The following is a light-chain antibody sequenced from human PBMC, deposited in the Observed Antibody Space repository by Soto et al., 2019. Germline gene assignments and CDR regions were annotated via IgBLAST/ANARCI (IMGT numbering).Light chain of an antibody. J-gene: IGKJ1*01. Sequence: ENVLTQSPGTLSLSPGERATLSCRASQSVSGNYLAWYQQKPGQAPRLLIYGSSRRATGIPDRFSGSGSGTDFTLTISSLEPEDFAVYYCQQRTKWPPSWTFGQGTQVDSK. V-gene: IGKV3D-20*02. CDR3: QQRTKWPPSWT. CDR2: GSS. CDR1: QSVSGNY.